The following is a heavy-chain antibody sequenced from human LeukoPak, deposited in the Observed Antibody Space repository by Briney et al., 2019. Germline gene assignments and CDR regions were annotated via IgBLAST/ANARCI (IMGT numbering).Heavy chain of an antibody. CDR3: ARIYSSDWPNYFDS. J-gene: IGHJ4*02. Sequence: GGSLRLSCTGSGYSFTSHWISWVRQMPGKGLEWMGRIDPSDSYTNYSPSFQGHVTIPADKSISTAYLQWSSLKASDTAMYYCARIYSSDWPNYFDSWGQGTLVTVSS. V-gene: IGHV5-10-1*01. CDR1: GYSFTSHW. CDR2: IDPSDSYT. D-gene: IGHD6-19*01.